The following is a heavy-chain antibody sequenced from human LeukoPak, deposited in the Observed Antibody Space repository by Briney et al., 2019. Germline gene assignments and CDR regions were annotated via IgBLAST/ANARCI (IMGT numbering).Heavy chain of an antibody. D-gene: IGHD1-1*01. V-gene: IGHV3-66*01. CDR2: IYSGGNT. Sequence: GGSLRLSCAASGFSVSRNYMTWVRQAPGEGLEWVSLIYSGGNTSYADSVKGRFTISRDNSKNTLYLQMNSLRAEDTAVYYCARKTDHQTGGDYWGQGTLVTVSS. CDR3: ARKTDHQTGGDY. CDR1: GFSVSRNY. J-gene: IGHJ4*02.